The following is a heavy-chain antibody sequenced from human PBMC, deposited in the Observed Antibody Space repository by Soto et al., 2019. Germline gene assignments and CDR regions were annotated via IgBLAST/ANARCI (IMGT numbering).Heavy chain of an antibody. Sequence: SGPTLVNPTQTLTLTCTFSGFSLSTSGMRVSWIRQPPGKALEWLARIDWDDDKFYSTSLKTRLTISKDTSKNQVVLTLTNMDPVDIATYYCRGISAAGTVVFDYWGQGTLVTVSS. D-gene: IGHD6-13*01. V-gene: IGHV2-70*04. CDR1: GFSLSTSGMR. CDR3: RGISAAGTVVFDY. J-gene: IGHJ4*02. CDR2: IDWDDDK.